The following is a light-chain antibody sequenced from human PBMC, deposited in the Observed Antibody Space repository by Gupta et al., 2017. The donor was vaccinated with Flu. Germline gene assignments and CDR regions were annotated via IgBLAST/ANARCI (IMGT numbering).Light chain of an antibody. CDR2: SAS. J-gene: IGKJ4*01. Sequence: EIVFTHSPGTLSLSPGERATLLGRASQSVESTYLAWYQQKPGQAPRLLISSASSRSTDIPDRFSGSGSGTAFTLTISRLEPEDFAVYYCQQEGDSPITFGGGTKVEIK. CDR3: QQEGDSPIT. V-gene: IGKV3-20*01. CDR1: QSVESTY.